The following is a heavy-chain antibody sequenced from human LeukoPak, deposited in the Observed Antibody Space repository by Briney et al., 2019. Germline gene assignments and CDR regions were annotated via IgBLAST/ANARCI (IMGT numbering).Heavy chain of an antibody. CDR1: GGSVSSGNYY. CDR3: ASTPVPAAPRGHAFDI. J-gene: IGHJ3*02. V-gene: IGHV4-39*07. CDR2: IYYSGST. Sequence: SETLSLTCTVSGGSVSSGNYYWGWIRQPPGKGLEWIGSIYYSGSTYYNSSLTSRVTMSVDTSQNQFSLKLSSVTAADTAVYYCASTPVPAAPRGHAFDIWGQGTMVTVSS. D-gene: IGHD2-2*01.